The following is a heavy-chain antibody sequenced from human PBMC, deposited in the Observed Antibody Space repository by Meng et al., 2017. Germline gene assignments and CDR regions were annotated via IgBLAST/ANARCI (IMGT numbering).Heavy chain of an antibody. CDR1: GYTFTSYD. J-gene: IGHJ6*02. V-gene: IGHV1-8*03. Sequence: ASVKVSCKASGYTFTSYDINWVRQATGQGLEWMGWMNPNSGNTGYAQKFQGRVTITRNTSISTAYMELSSLRSEDTAVYHCAREPRRYYDSSGYYYYYYGMDVWGQGTTVTVSS. CDR3: AREPRRYYDSSGYYYYYYGMDV. D-gene: IGHD3-22*01. CDR2: MNPNSGNT.